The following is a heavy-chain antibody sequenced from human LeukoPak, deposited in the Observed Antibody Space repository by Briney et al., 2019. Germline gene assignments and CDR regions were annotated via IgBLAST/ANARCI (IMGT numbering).Heavy chain of an antibody. J-gene: IGHJ6*03. CDR2: IIPIFGTP. V-gene: IGHV1-69*01. D-gene: IGHD5-12*01. Sequence: ASVKVSCKASGGTFSSYGISWVRQAPGQGLEWMGGIIPIFGTPNYAQKFQGGVTITADESTSTAYMELSSLRSEDTAVYYCARGPGLATIWSRYYMDVWGKGTTVTISS. CDR3: ARGPGLATIWSRYYMDV. CDR1: GGTFSSYG.